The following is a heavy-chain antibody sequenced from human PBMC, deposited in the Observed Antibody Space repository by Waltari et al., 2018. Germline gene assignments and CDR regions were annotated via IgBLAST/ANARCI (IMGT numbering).Heavy chain of an antibody. CDR1: GFTFGSYD. V-gene: IGHV3-13*01. Sequence: EVQLVESGGGLVQPGGSLGLSCAASGFTFGSYDMHWVRQFTGKRLEWVLVIDSAGHTSFADSVTGRFTISRENAKNSMYLQMNSLTAGDTAVYYCVKEGVPTPGNWYFDLWGRGTLVTVSS. CDR2: IDSAGHT. CDR3: VKEGVPTPGNWYFDL. D-gene: IGHD1-1*01. J-gene: IGHJ2*01.